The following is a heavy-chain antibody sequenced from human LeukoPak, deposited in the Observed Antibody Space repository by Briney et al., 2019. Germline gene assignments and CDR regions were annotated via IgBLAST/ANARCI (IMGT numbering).Heavy chain of an antibody. D-gene: IGHD4-17*01. CDR1: GGTFSSYA. J-gene: IGHJ3*02. CDR2: IIPIFGTA. Sequence: SVKVSCKASGGTFSSYAISWVRQAPGQGLEWMGGIIPIFGTANYAQKFQGRVTITADESTSTAYMELSSLRSEDTAVYYCARGPPGYGDYANTFDIWGQGTMVTVSS. CDR3: ARGPPGYGDYANTFDI. V-gene: IGHV1-69*13.